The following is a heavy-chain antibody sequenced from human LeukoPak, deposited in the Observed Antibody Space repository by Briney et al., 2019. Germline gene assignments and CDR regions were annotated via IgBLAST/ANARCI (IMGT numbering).Heavy chain of an antibody. D-gene: IGHD4-11*01. CDR1: GFSLSTSGMC. V-gene: IGHV2-70*11. CDR3: ARSRGERLTTWFDY. J-gene: IGHJ4*02. Sequence: SGPALVKPTQTLALTCTFSGFSLSTSGMCVSWIRQPPEKALEWLARIDWDDDKYYSTSLKTRLTISKDTSKNQVVLTMTNMDPVDTATYYCARSRGERLTTWFDYWGQGTLVTVSS. CDR2: IDWDDDK.